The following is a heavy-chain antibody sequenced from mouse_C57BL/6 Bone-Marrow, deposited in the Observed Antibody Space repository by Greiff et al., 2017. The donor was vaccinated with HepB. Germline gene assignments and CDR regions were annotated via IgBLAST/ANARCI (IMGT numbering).Heavy chain of an antibody. Sequence: QVQLQQPGAELVRPGTSVKLSCKASGYTFTSYWMHWVKQRPGQGLEWIGVIDPSDSYTNYNQKFKGKATLTVDTSSSTAYMQLSSLTSEDSAVYYCARCGYYVRFDYWGQGTTLTVSS. CDR3: ARCGYYVRFDY. V-gene: IGHV1-59*01. J-gene: IGHJ2*01. D-gene: IGHD2-3*01. CDR1: GYTFTSYW. CDR2: IDPSDSYT.